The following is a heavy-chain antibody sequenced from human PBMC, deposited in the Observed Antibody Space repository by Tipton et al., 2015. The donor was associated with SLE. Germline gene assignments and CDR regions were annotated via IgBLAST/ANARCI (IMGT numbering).Heavy chain of an antibody. CDR1: GGSISSYY. J-gene: IGHJ4*02. CDR3: ARHRYSSGQLGY. D-gene: IGHD6-19*01. CDR2: IYYSGST. V-gene: IGHV4-59*08. Sequence: TLSLTCTVSGGSISSYYWSWIRQPPGKGLEWIGYIYYSGSTNYNPSPKSRVTISVDTSKNQFSLKLSSVTAADTAVYYCARHRYSSGQLGYWGQGTLVTVSS.